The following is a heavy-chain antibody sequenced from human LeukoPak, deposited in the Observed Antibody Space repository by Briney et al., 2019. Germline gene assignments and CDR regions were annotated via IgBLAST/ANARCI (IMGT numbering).Heavy chain of an antibody. CDR2: ISDDGSYT. D-gene: IGHD2-21*01. Sequence: GGSLRLSCAASGFSFSSHWVHWVRQAPGKGLVWVSRISDDGSYTSNVDSVKGRFTISRDNVSNMLYLHMNSLRAEDTAVYYCASFGISWRSSYWGQGTLVTVSS. CDR1: GFSFSSHW. V-gene: IGHV3-74*01. J-gene: IGHJ4*02. CDR3: ASFGISWRSSY.